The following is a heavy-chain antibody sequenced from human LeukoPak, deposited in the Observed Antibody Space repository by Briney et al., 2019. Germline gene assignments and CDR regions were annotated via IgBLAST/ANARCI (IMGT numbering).Heavy chain of an antibody. CDR1: GFTFDDYA. CDR3: AKGPSYTYGANIYYYYYMDV. J-gene: IGHJ6*03. V-gene: IGHV3-43D*03. D-gene: IGHD5-18*01. Sequence: GGSLRLSCAVSGFTFDDYAMHWVRQSPGKGLEWVSLITWDGGTTYYADSVKGRFTISRDNSKNSLYLQMNSLRADDTALYYCAKGPSYTYGANIYYYYYMDVWGKGTTVTVSS. CDR2: ITWDGGTT.